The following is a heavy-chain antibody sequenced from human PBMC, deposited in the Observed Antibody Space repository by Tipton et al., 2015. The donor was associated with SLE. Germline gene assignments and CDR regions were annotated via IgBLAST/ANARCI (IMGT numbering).Heavy chain of an antibody. Sequence: TLSLTCAVSGYSISSGYYWGWIRQPPGKGLEWIGSIYHSGSTNYNPSLKSRVTISVDKSKNQFSLKLNSVTAADTAVYYCARTSGSHMDYWGQGTLVTVSS. CDR3: ARTSGSHMDY. J-gene: IGHJ4*02. CDR2: IYHSGST. D-gene: IGHD1-26*01. CDR1: GYSISSGYY. V-gene: IGHV4-38-2*01.